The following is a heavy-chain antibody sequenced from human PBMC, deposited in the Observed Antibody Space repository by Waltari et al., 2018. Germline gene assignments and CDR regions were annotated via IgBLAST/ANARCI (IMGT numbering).Heavy chain of an antibody. CDR1: GYTFTSYA. D-gene: IGHD6-13*01. CDR3: ARDWVYGYSSSWNFDY. J-gene: IGHJ4*02. Sequence: QVQLMQSGAEVQQPGASVKVSCKASGYTFTSYAIHWVRQAPGQRLEWMGWINAGNGNTKYSQKFQGRVTITRDTSASTAYMELSSLRSEDTAVYYCARDWVYGYSSSWNFDYWGQGTLVTVSS. CDR2: INAGNGNT. V-gene: IGHV1-3*01.